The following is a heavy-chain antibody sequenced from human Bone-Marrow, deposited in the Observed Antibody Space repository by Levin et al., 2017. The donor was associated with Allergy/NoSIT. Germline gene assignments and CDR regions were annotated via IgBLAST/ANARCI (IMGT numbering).Heavy chain of an antibody. CDR3: AKDVGHYDSASYYFDS. V-gene: IGHV3-23*01. CDR2: ISGSASDT. D-gene: IGHD3-10*01. J-gene: IGHJ4*02. Sequence: GGSLRLSCVCSGFTFDKYAMTWVRQAPGKGLDWVSVISGSASDTYYADSVKGRFTISRDNAQNTLFLSLNSLTAEDTAIYYCAKDVGHYDSASYYFDSWGQGTLVTVSS. CDR1: GFTFDKYA.